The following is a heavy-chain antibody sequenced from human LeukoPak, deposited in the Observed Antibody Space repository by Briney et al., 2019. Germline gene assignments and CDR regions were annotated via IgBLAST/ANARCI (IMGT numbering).Heavy chain of an antibody. Sequence: SETLSLTCAVYGGSFSGYYWSWIRQPPGKGLEWIGEINHSGSTNYNPSLKSRVTISVDTSKNQFSLKLTSVTAADTAVYYCARGATALVYDYWGQGTLVTVSS. CDR3: ARGATALVYDY. CDR1: GGSFSGYY. J-gene: IGHJ4*02. CDR2: INHSGST. D-gene: IGHD4-17*01. V-gene: IGHV4-34*01.